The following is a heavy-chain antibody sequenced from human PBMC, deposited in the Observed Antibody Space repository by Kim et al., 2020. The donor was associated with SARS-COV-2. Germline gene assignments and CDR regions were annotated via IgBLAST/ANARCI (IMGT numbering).Heavy chain of an antibody. Sequence: ASVKVSCKASGYTFTSYGISWVRQAPGQGLEWMGWISAYNGNTNYAQKLQGRVTMTTDTSTSTAYMELRSLRSDDTAVYYCARFGGDFWSGYNVYYYYYYMDVWGKGTTVTVSS. CDR3: ARFGGDFWSGYNVYYYYYYMDV. V-gene: IGHV1-18*01. D-gene: IGHD3-3*01. J-gene: IGHJ6*03. CDR1: GYTFTSYG. CDR2: ISAYNGNT.